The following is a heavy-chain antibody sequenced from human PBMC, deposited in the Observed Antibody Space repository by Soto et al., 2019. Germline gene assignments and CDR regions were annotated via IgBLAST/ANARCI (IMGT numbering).Heavy chain of an antibody. CDR1: GFTFSSYG. CDR3: AKDILDRDYYYGMDX. J-gene: IGHJ6*02. V-gene: IGHV3-30*18. Sequence: EGSLRLSCAASGFTFSSYGMHWVRTAPGKGLEWVAFISYDGSNKYYADSVKGRFTISRDNSKNTLYLQMNSLRAEDTAVYYCAKDILDRDYYYGMDXWGQVTRVTAS. D-gene: IGHD2-15*01. CDR2: ISYDGSNK.